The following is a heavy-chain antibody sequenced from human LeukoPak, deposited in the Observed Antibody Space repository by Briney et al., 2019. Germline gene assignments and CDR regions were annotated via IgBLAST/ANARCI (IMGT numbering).Heavy chain of an antibody. CDR3: AKEILWFGEVREHAFDI. CDR1: GFTFSSYS. CDR2: ISSSSSYI. V-gene: IGHV3-21*01. J-gene: IGHJ3*02. D-gene: IGHD3-10*01. Sequence: GGSLRLSCAVSGFTFSSYSMNWVRQAPGKGLEWVSSISSSSSYIYYADSVKGRFTISRDNSKNTLYLQMNSLRAEDTAVYYCAKEILWFGEVREHAFDIWGQGTMVTVSS.